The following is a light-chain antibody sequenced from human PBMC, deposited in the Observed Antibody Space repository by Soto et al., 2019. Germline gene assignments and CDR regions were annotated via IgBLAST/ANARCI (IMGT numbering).Light chain of an antibody. J-gene: IGKJ4*01. CDR3: QQYGSSPLT. CDR1: QSFRSSY. Sequence: EIVLTQSPGTLSLSPGERATLSCRASQSFRSSYLAWYQQKPGQAPRLLIYGASSRATGIPDRFSGSGSGTDFTRTISRLEPEDFAVYYCQQYGSSPLTFGGGPKVELK. CDR2: GAS. V-gene: IGKV3-20*01.